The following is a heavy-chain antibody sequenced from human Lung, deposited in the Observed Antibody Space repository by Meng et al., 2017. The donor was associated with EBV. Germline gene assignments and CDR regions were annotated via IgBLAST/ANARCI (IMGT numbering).Heavy chain of an antibody. D-gene: IGHD2-8*02. CDR3: ARRPTGIDY. CDR2: IIHGGSP. V-gene: IGHV4-34*12. J-gene: IGHJ4*02. CDR1: GGSLRRAY. Sequence: QSHHQPCAAGWFMPPQTLSLPCAVNGGSLRRAYRHSHRQPPGKGLEWIGEIIHGGSPSYNPSLKSRVTISIDTSKNQLSLMLSSVTAADTAVYYCARRPTGIDYWGQGTLVTVSS.